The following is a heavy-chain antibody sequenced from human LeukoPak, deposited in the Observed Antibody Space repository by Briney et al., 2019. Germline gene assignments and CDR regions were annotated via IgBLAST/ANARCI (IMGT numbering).Heavy chain of an antibody. CDR3: ARKYGIAARPGGY. CDR2: ISSSSTI. V-gene: IGHV3-48*01. CDR1: GFTFSSYS. Sequence: GGSLRLSCAASGFTFSSYSMNWVRQAPGKGLEWVSYISSSSTIYYADSVKGRFTISRDSAKNSLYLQMNSLRAEDTAVYYCARKYGIAARPGGYWGQGTLVTVSS. J-gene: IGHJ4*02. D-gene: IGHD6-6*01.